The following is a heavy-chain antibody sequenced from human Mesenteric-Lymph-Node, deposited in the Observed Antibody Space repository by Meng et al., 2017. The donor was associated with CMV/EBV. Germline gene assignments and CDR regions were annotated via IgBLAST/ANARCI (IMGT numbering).Heavy chain of an antibody. CDR2: IIPIFGTA. Sequence: SGKASGGTFSSYAISWVRQAPGQGLEWMGGIIPIFGTANYAQKFQGRVTITADESTSTAYMELSSLRSEDTAVYYCAAMVRGVPDYWGQGTLVTVSS. CDR3: AAMVRGVPDY. D-gene: IGHD3-10*01. J-gene: IGHJ4*02. V-gene: IGHV1-69*01. CDR1: GGTFSSYA.